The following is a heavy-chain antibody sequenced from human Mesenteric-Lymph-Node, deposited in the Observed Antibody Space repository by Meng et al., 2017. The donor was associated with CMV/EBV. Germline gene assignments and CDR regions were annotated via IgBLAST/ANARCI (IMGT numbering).Heavy chain of an antibody. D-gene: IGHD3-3*01. V-gene: IGHV3-11*01. J-gene: IGHJ4*02. CDR1: GFSFSDYY. CDR2: ISGSGRTI. CDR3: ARDQTFVGADS. Sequence: LSGGASGFSFSDYYMSGIRQAPGKGLEWVSYISGSGRTIYYTDSVKGRFTVSRDNAKNSLYLQMNSLRAEDTAFYYCARDQTFVGADSWGQGTLVTVSS.